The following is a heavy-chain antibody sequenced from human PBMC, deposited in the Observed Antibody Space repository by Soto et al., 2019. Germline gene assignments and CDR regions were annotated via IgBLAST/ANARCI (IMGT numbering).Heavy chain of an antibody. J-gene: IGHJ4*02. Sequence: QVPLVQSGAEVKKPGASVKVSCKVSGYTLTELSMHWVRQAPGKGLEWMGGFDPEDGETIYAQKFQGRVTMTEDTSTDTAYMELSSLRSEDTAVYYCATMRSYYDSSGYYGGVFDYWGQGTLVTVSS. D-gene: IGHD3-22*01. CDR2: FDPEDGET. CDR3: ATMRSYYDSSGYYGGVFDY. V-gene: IGHV1-24*01. CDR1: GYTLTELS.